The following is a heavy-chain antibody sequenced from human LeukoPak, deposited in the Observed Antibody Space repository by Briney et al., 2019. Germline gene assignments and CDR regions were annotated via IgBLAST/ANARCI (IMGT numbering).Heavy chain of an antibody. CDR2: IYPGDSDT. CDR3: AKGGSGSYNFDY. Sequence: GESLNISWEASGYSFTNYWSGWVRQIPEKGLWWMGIIYPGDSDTRYSPSFQGQVTISADKSISTAYLQWSSLKASDTAMCYCAKGGSGSYNFDYWGQGTLVTVSS. D-gene: IGHD3-10*01. CDR1: GYSFTNYW. J-gene: IGHJ4*02. V-gene: IGHV5-51*01.